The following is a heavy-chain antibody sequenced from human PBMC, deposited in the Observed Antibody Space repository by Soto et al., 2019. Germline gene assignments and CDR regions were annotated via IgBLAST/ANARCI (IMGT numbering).Heavy chain of an antibody. CDR1: GFTFSSYS. CDR3: ARENAPLGGYDAYNWFDP. CDR2: ISSSSSYI. D-gene: IGHD5-12*01. V-gene: IGHV3-21*01. J-gene: IGHJ5*02. Sequence: GGSLRLSCAASGFTFSSYSMNWVRQAPGKGLEWVSSISSSSSYIYYADSVKGRFTISRDNAKNSLYLQMNSLRAEDTAVYYCARENAPLGGYDAYNWFDPWGQGTLVTVSS.